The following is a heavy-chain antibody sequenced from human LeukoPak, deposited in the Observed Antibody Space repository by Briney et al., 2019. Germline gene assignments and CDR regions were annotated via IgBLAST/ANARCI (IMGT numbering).Heavy chain of an antibody. J-gene: IGHJ3*02. CDR3: ARDCSGGSCYGAFDI. D-gene: IGHD2-15*01. Sequence: SETLSLTCTVSGGSISSGDYYWSWIRQPPGKGLEWIGYIYYSGSTYYNPSLKSRVTISVDTSKNQFSLKLSSVTAADTAVYYCARDCSGGSCYGAFDIWGQGTMVTVSS. CDR1: GGSISSGDYY. CDR2: IYYSGST. V-gene: IGHV4-30-4*01.